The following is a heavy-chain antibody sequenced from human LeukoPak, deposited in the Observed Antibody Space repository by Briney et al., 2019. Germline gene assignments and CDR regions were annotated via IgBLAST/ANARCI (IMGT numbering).Heavy chain of an antibody. V-gene: IGHV1-69*05. J-gene: IGHJ4*02. CDR2: IIPIFGTA. D-gene: IGHD3-22*01. Sequence: SVKVSCKASGGTFSSYAISWVRQAPGQGLEWMGGIIPIFGTANYAQKFQGRVTITTDESTSTAYMELSSLRSEDTAVYYCARIAAYYYDSSGYYFFDYWGQGTLVTVSS. CDR1: GGTFSSYA. CDR3: ARIAAYYYDSSGYYFFDY.